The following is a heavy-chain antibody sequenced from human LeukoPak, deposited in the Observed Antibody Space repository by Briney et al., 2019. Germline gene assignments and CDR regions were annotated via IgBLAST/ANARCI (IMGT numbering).Heavy chain of an antibody. CDR2: IYYSGST. D-gene: IGHD5-24*01. CDR1: GGSISSYY. Sequence: PSETLSLTCTVSGGSISSYYWSWIRQPPGKGLEWIGYIYYSGSTNYNPSLKSRVTISVDTSKNQFSLKLSSVTAADTAVYYCARDRGRDGYNSAFDIWGQGTMVTVSS. V-gene: IGHV4-59*01. J-gene: IGHJ3*02. CDR3: ARDRGRDGYNSAFDI.